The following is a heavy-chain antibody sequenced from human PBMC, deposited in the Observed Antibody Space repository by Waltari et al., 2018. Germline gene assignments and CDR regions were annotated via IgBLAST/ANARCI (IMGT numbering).Heavy chain of an antibody. Sequence: DVQLLVSGGGLVQPGGSLTLSCAASGFPFTSYALGWVRQAPGKGLEWVSGITGSGTGTYYTQSVKGRFTISRDNSKNTVYLQMNSLRAEDTALYYCAKDSAVASVNYFDYWGQGALVTVSS. CDR3: AKDSAVASVNYFDY. CDR2: ITGSGTGT. CDR1: GFPFTSYA. V-gene: IGHV3-23*01. J-gene: IGHJ4*02.